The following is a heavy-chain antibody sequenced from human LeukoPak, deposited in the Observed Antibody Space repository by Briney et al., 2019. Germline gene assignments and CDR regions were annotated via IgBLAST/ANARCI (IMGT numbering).Heavy chain of an antibody. CDR1: GGSISGYY. Sequence: PSETLSLTCTVSGGSISGYYWSWIRQPPGKGLEWIGEINHSGSTNYNPSLKSRVTISVDTSKNQFSLKLSSVTAADTAVYYCARAYYVVVAAAFDYWGQGTLVTVSS. CDR3: ARAYYVVVAAAFDY. J-gene: IGHJ4*02. D-gene: IGHD2-15*01. V-gene: IGHV4-34*01. CDR2: INHSGST.